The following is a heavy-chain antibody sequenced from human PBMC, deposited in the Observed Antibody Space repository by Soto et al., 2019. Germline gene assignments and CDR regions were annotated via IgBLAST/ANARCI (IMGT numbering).Heavy chain of an antibody. J-gene: IGHJ4*02. D-gene: IGHD2-15*01. CDR3: AHRRVRDIFDY. Sequence: QITLKESGPTLGKPTKPLTLTCPFPGFSPSTIGVGLGWIRQPPGKALEWLALIYWDDDKRYSPSLKSRLTITKDTSKNQVVLTMTNMDPVDTATYYCAHRRVRDIFDYWGQGTLVTVSS. V-gene: IGHV2-5*02. CDR1: GFSPSTIGVG. CDR2: IYWDDDK.